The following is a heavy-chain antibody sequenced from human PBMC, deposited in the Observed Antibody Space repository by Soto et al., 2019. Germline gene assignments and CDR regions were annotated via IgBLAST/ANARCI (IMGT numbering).Heavy chain of an antibody. CDR1: GFTFSSYA. D-gene: IGHD5-18*01. CDR3: AKGFEIQLWLIPNGNFDY. J-gene: IGHJ4*02. Sequence: PGGSLRLSCAASGFTFSSYAMSWVRQAPGKGLEWVSAISGSGGSTYYADSVKGRFTISRDNSKNTLYLQMNSLRAEDTAVYYCAKGFEIQLWLIPNGNFDYWGQGTLVTVSS. V-gene: IGHV3-23*01. CDR2: ISGSGGST.